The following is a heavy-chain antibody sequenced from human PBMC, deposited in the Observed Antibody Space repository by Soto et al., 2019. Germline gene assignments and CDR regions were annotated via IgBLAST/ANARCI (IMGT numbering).Heavy chain of an antibody. CDR1: GGTFSSYA. CDR3: ARARFPSLDTAHFDY. Sequence: SVKVSCKASGGTFSSYAISWVRQAPGQGLEWMGGIIPIFGTANYAQKFQGRVTITADESTSTAYMELSSLRSEDTAVYYCARARFPSLDTAHFDYWGQGTLVTVSS. J-gene: IGHJ4*02. V-gene: IGHV1-69*13. D-gene: IGHD5-18*01. CDR2: IIPIFGTA.